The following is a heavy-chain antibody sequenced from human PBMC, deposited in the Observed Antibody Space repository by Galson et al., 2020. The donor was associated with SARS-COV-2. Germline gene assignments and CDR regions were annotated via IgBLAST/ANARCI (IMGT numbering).Heavy chain of an antibody. CDR2: IDWDDDK. D-gene: IGHD6-13*01. CDR1: GFSLSTSGMC. J-gene: IGHJ6*02. CDR3: ARITVNSSSWLGYYYYYGMDV. Sequence: FGPTLVKPTQTLTLTCTFSGFSLSTSGMCVSWIRQPPGKALEWLALIDWDDDKYYSTSLKTRLTISKDTSKNQVVLTMTNMDPVDTATYYCARITVNSSSWLGYYYYYGMDVWGQGTTVTVSS. V-gene: IGHV2-70*01.